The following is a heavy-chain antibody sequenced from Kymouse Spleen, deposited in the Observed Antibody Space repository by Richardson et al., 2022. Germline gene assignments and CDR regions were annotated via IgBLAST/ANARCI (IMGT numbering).Heavy chain of an antibody. V-gene: IGHV4-34*01. CDR3: ARGIVVVPAAIGGHWFDP. J-gene: IGHJ5*02. CDR1: GGSFSGYY. Sequence: QVQLQQWGAGLLKPSETLSLTCAVYGGSFSGYYWSWIRQPPGKGLEWIGEINHSGSTNYNPSLKSRVTISVDTSKNQFSLKLSSVTAADTAVYYCARGIVVVPAAIGGHWFDPWGQGTLVTVSS. D-gene: IGHD2-2*02. CDR2: INHSGST.